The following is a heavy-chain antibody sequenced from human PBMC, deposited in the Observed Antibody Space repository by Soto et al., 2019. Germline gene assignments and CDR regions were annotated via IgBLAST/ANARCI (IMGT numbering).Heavy chain of an antibody. V-gene: IGHV1-58*01. Sequence: GASVKVSCKASGFTFTSSAVQWVRQARGQRLEWIGWIVVGSGNTNYAQKFQGRVTITADESTSTAYMELSSLRSEDTAVYYCARGVGNYYGSGSYRDLNYYYYGMDVWGQGTTVTVSS. CDR1: GFTFTSSA. D-gene: IGHD3-10*01. CDR3: ARGVGNYYGSGSYRDLNYYYYGMDV. CDR2: IVVGSGNT. J-gene: IGHJ6*02.